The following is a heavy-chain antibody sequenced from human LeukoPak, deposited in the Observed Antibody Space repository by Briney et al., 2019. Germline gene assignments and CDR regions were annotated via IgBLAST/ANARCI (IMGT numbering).Heavy chain of an antibody. V-gene: IGHV1-18*01. CDR1: GYTFTSYG. J-gene: IGHJ6*03. CDR2: ISAYNGNT. CDR3: AREGYSSGWYDGVYYYYYMDV. Sequence: GASVKVSCKASGYTFTSYGISWVRQAPGQGLEWMGWISAYNGNTNYAQKLQGRVTMTTDTSTSTAYMELRSLRSDGTAVYYCAREGYSSGWYDGVYYYYYMDVWGKGTTVTVSS. D-gene: IGHD6-19*01.